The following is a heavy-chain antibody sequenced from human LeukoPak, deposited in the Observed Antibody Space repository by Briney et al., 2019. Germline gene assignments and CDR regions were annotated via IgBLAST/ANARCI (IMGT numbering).Heavy chain of an antibody. D-gene: IGHD6-19*01. V-gene: IGHV3-23*01. Sequence: PGGSLRLSCAASGFTFSSSGMSWVRQAPGKGLEWVSSISGSGGSLYYADSVRGRFSISRDNSENTLYLQMNSLRADETAVYYCAKSLKGDSGWFVGDFDYWGQGTLVTVSS. J-gene: IGHJ4*02. CDR3: AKSLKGDSGWFVGDFDY. CDR1: GFTFSSSG. CDR2: ISGSGGSL.